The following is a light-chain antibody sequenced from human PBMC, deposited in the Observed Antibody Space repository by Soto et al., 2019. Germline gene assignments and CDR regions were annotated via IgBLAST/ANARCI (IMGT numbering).Light chain of an antibody. Sequence: EIVLTQSPASLSLSLGERATLSCRASQSVGSAFFAWHQQQPGQPTRLLIYGASRRATGIPDRFSGSGSGTDFTLTISRLQSEDFAVYYCQQYTSSLTFGQGTKVEI. J-gene: IGKJ1*01. CDR1: QSVGSAF. CDR3: QQYTSSLT. CDR2: GAS. V-gene: IGKV3-20*01.